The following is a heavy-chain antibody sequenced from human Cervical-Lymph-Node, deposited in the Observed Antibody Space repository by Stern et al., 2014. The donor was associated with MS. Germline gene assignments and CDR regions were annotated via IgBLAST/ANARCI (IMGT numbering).Heavy chain of an antibody. CDR3: ARDTSSPERSDW. CDR1: GFTAGRDY. J-gene: IGHJ4*02. V-gene: IGHV3-53*01. CDR2: ITNVGST. Sequence: EVQLVESGGGVIQPGGSLRLSFTASGFTAGRDYMTWVRQAPGKGLEWVSLITNVGSTFYTDSVKGRFTISRDDSKNTVYLHMTSLRAEDTAMYYCARDTSSPERSDWWGQGTLVTVSS. D-gene: IGHD1-1*01.